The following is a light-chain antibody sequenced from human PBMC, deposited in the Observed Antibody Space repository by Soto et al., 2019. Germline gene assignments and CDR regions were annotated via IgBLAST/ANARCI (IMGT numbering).Light chain of an antibody. J-gene: IGLJ7*01. Sequence: QSALTQPASVSGSPGQSITISCTGTSSDVGGYNYVSWYQQHPGKAAKLMIYEVSNRPSGVSNRFSGSKSGNTASLTISGLQAEDEADYYCSSYTSSSTRVFGGGTQLTVL. V-gene: IGLV2-14*01. CDR3: SSYTSSSTRV. CDR2: EVS. CDR1: SSDVGGYNY.